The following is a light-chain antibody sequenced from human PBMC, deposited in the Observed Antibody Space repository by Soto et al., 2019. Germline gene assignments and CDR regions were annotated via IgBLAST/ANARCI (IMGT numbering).Light chain of an antibody. CDR2: GAS. CDR1: QSIANY. J-gene: IGKJ5*01. Sequence: IGLTQSPATLSLSPGERATLSCRASQSIANYVAWYHQRPGQAPRLVIYGASNRATDIPARFSGSGSGTDFTLTVSRLEPEDFAVYYCQQYGISPITFGRGRRLEIK. CDR3: QQYGISPIT. V-gene: IGKV3-20*01.